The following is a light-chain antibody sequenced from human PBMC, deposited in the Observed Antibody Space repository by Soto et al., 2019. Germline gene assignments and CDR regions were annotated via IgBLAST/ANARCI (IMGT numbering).Light chain of an antibody. V-gene: IGKV3-20*01. J-gene: IGKJ2*01. CDR1: QGISGNY. CDR3: HQYGSSPPYT. CDR2: GSS. Sequence: EIVLTQSPGTLSLSPGERVTLSCRASQGISGNYLAWYQQKPGQSPRLLIYGSSDRATGITDRFSGSGSGTDFTLTITRVEPEDFAVYYCHQYGSSPPYTFGQGTKLEIK.